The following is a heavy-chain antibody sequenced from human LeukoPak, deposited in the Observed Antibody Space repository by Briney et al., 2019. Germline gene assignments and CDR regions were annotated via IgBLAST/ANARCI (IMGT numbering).Heavy chain of an antibody. CDR2: IYPGDSDT. CDR3: ARGSSIQLWLRDSYDWFDP. D-gene: IGHD5-18*01. V-gene: IGHV5-51*01. J-gene: IGHJ5*02. Sequence: GESLKISCKGSGYSFTSYWIGWVRQMPGKGLEWMGIIYPGDSDTRYSPSFQGQVTISADKSISTAYLQWSSLKASDTAMYYCARGSSIQLWLRDSYDWFDPWGQGTLVTVSS. CDR1: GYSFTSYW.